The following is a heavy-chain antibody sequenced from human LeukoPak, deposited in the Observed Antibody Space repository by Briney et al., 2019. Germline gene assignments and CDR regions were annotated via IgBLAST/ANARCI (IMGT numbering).Heavy chain of an antibody. CDR2: ISSSGSTI. V-gene: IGHV3-11*01. Sequence: GGSLRLSCAASGFTFSDYCMSWIRQAPGKGLEWVSYISSSGSTIYYADSVKGRFTISRDNAKNSLYLQMNSLRAEDTAVYYCARGIAVAGAYYYGMDVWGQGTTVTVSS. CDR1: GFTFSDYC. D-gene: IGHD6-19*01. CDR3: ARGIAVAGAYYYGMDV. J-gene: IGHJ6*02.